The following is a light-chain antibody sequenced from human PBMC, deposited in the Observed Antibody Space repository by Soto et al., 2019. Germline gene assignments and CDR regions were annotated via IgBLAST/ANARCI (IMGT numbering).Light chain of an antibody. CDR1: QGISNY. J-gene: IGKJ1*01. CDR2: AAS. CDR3: QKYLSALRT. V-gene: IGKV1-27*01. Sequence: DIQMTQSPASLSASIGDRVTITCRASQGISNYLAWYQQKPGKVPKLLIYAASTLQSGVPSRFSGSGSGTDFTLTISSLQPEDVATYYCQKYLSALRTFSQGTKVEI.